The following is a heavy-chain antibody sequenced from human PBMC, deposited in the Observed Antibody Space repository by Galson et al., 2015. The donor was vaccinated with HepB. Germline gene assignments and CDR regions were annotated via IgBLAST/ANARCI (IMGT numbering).Heavy chain of an antibody. D-gene: IGHD3-22*01. CDR2: ISSSSGYI. V-gene: IGHV3-21*01. J-gene: IGHJ3*02. Sequence: SLRLSCAASGFTFITYTMNWVRQAPGRGLEWVSSISSSSGYIYYTDSVKGRFTISRDNAKNSLYLQMNSLRAEDTAVYYCARGTHQPEYYYDGSGSSGAFDIWGQGTMVTVSS. CDR1: GFTFITYT. CDR3: ARGTHQPEYYYDGSGSSGAFDI.